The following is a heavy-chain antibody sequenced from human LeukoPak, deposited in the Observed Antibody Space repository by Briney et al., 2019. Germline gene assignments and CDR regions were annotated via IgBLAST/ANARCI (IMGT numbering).Heavy chain of an antibody. Sequence: GGSLRLSCAASRFTFSSYAMSWVRQAPGKGLEWVSTISGSGDITYFADSVKGRFTISRDNAKNTLNLQMNSLRAEDTAVYYCARDLGQYYDTSDNWFDPWGQGTLVTVSS. CDR1: RFTFSSYA. CDR2: ISGSGDIT. V-gene: IGHV3-23*01. D-gene: IGHD3-22*01. CDR3: ARDLGQYYDTSDNWFDP. J-gene: IGHJ5*02.